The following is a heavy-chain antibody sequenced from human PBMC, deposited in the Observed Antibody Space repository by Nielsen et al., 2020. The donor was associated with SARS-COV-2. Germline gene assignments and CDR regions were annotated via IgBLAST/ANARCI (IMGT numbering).Heavy chain of an antibody. D-gene: IGHD6-13*01. CDR1: GFTFNIYA. J-gene: IGHJ4*02. Sequence: GESLKISCAASGFTFNIYAMAWVRRAPGRGLQWVTGVSSSGGSTYYTDSVKGRFTISRDNSKNTLYLEMHSLRVEDTAVYYCARDLSAAGTTLKNYFDYWGQGTLVTVSS. V-gene: IGHV3-23*01. CDR3: ARDLSAAGTTLKNYFDY. CDR2: VSSSGGST.